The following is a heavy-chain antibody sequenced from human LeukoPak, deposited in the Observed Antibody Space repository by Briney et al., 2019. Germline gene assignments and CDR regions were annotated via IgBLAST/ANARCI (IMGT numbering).Heavy chain of an antibody. D-gene: IGHD1-26*01. CDR3: VRQQTPHGNFDY. Sequence: GGSLRLSCATSGFTFSNHAMHWVRQASGKGLEWVSAIGTAGDTFYPGSVKGRFTNSRENAKNSLSLQMNGLRAEDMAVYYCVRQQTPHGNFDYWGQGALVTVSS. CDR1: GFTFSNHA. CDR2: IGTAGDT. V-gene: IGHV3-13*01. J-gene: IGHJ4*02.